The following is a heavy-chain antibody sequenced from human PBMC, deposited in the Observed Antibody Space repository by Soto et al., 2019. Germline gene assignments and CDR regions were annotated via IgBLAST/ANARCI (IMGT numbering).Heavy chain of an antibody. V-gene: IGHV1-18*01. Sequence: ASVKVSCKASGYTFTNYGFSWVRQAPGQGLEWMGWISGYNGNTKYAEKFQGRVTMTTDTSTSTAHMELRSLRAEDTAVYYCARDHCSSTSCYGEDYYYYGMDVWGQGTTVTVSS. CDR2: ISGYNGNT. D-gene: IGHD2-2*01. CDR1: GYTFTNYG. J-gene: IGHJ6*02. CDR3: ARDHCSSTSCYGEDYYYYGMDV.